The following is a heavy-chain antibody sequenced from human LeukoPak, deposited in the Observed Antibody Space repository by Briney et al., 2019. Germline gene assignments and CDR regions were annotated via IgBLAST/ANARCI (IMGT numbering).Heavy chain of an antibody. CDR3: ARTRTLPIAGGFDT. CDR1: GFTFSSYW. V-gene: IGHV3-74*01. Sequence: GGSLRLSCAASGFTFSSYWVHWVRQGPGKGLVWVSRISTDGSSTDYADSVKGRFTISRENAKNTLYLQMNSLGAEDTAVYYCARTRTLPIAGGFDTWGQGSLVTVSS. J-gene: IGHJ5*02. CDR2: ISTDGSST. D-gene: IGHD3-16*01.